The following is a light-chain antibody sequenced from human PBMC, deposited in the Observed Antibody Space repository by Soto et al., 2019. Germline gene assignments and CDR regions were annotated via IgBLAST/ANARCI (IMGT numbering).Light chain of an antibody. CDR2: SNS. V-gene: IGLV1-47*02. CDR3: VAWDDSLSGVI. CDR1: NSNVGRNY. Sequence: QTVVTQPPSASGTPGQRVTFSCSGANSNVGRNYVTWYQQFPGTAPKILIHSNSQRPSGVPDRFSASKSGASASLVISGLRPEDEADYFCVAWDDSLSGVIFGGGTKVTVL. J-gene: IGLJ2*01.